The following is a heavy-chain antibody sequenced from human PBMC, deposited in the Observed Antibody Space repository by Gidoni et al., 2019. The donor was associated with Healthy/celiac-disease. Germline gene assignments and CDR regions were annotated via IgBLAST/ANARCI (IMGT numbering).Heavy chain of an antibody. CDR2: IYPGDSDT. D-gene: IGHD3-22*01. CDR3: ARPKKNPYYYDHDAFDI. CDR1: GYSFTSYW. Sequence: EVQLVQSGAEVKKPGESLKISCKGSGYSFTSYWIGWVRQMPGKGLEWMGIIYPGDSDTRYSPSFQGQVTISADKSISTAYLQWSSLKTSDTAMYYCARPKKNPYYYDHDAFDIWGQGTMVTVSS. J-gene: IGHJ3*02. V-gene: IGHV5-51*01.